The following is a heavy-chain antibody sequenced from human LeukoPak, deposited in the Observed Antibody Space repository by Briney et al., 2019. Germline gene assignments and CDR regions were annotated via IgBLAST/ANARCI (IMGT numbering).Heavy chain of an antibody. V-gene: IGHV1-18*01. CDR1: GYTFTSFG. D-gene: IGHD3-10*01. Sequence: VASVKVSCKASGYTFTSFGISWVRQAPGQGLEWMGWISAYNGNTNYAQKPQGRVTMTTDTSTSTAYMELRGLRSEDTAVYYCARDEGGSGSYPFDYWGQGTLVTVSS. CDR2: ISAYNGNT. CDR3: ARDEGGSGSYPFDY. J-gene: IGHJ4*02.